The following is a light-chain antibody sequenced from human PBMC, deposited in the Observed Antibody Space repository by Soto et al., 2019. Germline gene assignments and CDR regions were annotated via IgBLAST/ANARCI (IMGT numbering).Light chain of an antibody. Sequence: QSVLTQPASVSGSPGQSITISCTVTSSDVGAYNYVSWYQQHPGKAPKLMIYEVSNRPSGVSNRFSGSKSGNTASLTISGLQAEDEADYYCSSYTSSSTREFGGGTK. CDR2: EVS. J-gene: IGLJ2*01. CDR1: SSDVGAYNY. V-gene: IGLV2-14*01. CDR3: SSYTSSSTRE.